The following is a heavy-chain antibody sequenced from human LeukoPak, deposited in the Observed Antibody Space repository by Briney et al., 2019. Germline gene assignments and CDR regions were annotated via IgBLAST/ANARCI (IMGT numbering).Heavy chain of an antibody. J-gene: IGHJ4*02. D-gene: IGHD6-6*01. CDR1: GASISSGGYY. CDR3: AREAAVGSSFLFDY. Sequence: PSETPSLTCTVSGASISSGGYYWSWLRPPPGKGLEWIGYIYHSGSTYYHPSLKSRVTISVDRSKNQFSLKLSSVTAADTAVYYCAREAAVGSSFLFDYWGQGTLVTVSS. CDR2: IYHSGST. V-gene: IGHV4-30-2*01.